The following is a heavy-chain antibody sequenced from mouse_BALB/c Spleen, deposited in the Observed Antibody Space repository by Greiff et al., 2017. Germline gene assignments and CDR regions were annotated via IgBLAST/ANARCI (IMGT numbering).Heavy chain of an antibody. Sequence: LVESGPGLVAPSQSLSITCTVSGFSLTRYDISWIRQPPGKGLEWLGVIWTGGGTNYNSAFMSRLSISKDNSKSQVFLKMNSLQTDDTAIYYCVRDSSPFAYWGQGTLVTVSA. D-gene: IGHD1-1*01. CDR3: VRDSSPFAY. CDR2: IWTGGGT. J-gene: IGHJ3*01. V-gene: IGHV2-9-2*01. CDR1: GFSLTRYD.